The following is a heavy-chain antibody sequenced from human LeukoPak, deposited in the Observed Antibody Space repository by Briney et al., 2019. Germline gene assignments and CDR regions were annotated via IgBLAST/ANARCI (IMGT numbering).Heavy chain of an antibody. Sequence: SETLSLTCTVSGGSISSGDYYWCWIRQPPGKGLEWIGYIYYSGSTYYNPSLKSRVTISVDTSKNQFSLKLSSVTAADTAVYYCARENNWNYLRHFDYWGQGTLVTVSS. J-gene: IGHJ4*02. D-gene: IGHD1-7*01. CDR2: IYYSGST. CDR3: ARENNWNYLRHFDY. CDR1: GGSISSGDYY. V-gene: IGHV4-30-4*01.